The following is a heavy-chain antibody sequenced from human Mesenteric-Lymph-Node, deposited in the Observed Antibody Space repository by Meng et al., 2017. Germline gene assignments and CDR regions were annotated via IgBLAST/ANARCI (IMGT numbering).Heavy chain of an antibody. D-gene: IGHD3-9*01. V-gene: IGHV3-48*04. Sequence: GGSLRLSCAASGFTFSSYWMIWVRQAPGKGLEWVSYISSSGSTIYYADSVKGRFTISRDNAKNSLYLQMNSLRAEDTAVYYCARDDSNYDILTGYYSLWGFGDAFDIWGQGTMVTVSS. CDR3: ARDDSNYDILTGYYSLWGFGDAFDI. J-gene: IGHJ3*02. CDR2: ISSSGSTI. CDR1: GFTFSSYW.